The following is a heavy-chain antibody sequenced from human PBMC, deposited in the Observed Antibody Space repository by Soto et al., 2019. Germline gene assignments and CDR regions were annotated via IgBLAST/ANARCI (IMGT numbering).Heavy chain of an antibody. CDR2: INPSGST. CDR1: GYTLTTYH. CDR3: ARDLCCSSTRCNWFDP. Sequence: ASVKVSCKASGYTLTTYHMHWVRQAPGQGLEWMGIINPSGSTSYAQKFQGRVTMTRDTSTSTVYMELSSLRSEDTAVYYCARDLCCSSTRCNWFDPWGQGTLVTVPS. D-gene: IGHD2-2*01. J-gene: IGHJ5*02. V-gene: IGHV1-46*01.